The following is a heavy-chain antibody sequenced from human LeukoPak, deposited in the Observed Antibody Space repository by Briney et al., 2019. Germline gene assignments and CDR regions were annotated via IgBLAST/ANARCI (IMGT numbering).Heavy chain of an antibody. D-gene: IGHD3-10*01. CDR1: GYTFTHQW. V-gene: IGHV5-51*01. Sequence: GESLKISCKASGYTFTHQWIGWVRQMSGSGLEWMGIIYPRDSDTIYSPSFQDHVTISADTSINTAYLEWSSLEASDTAIYYCARHSDVIGAIWGQGTLVTVSS. CDR3: ARHSDVIGAI. CDR2: IYPRDSDT. J-gene: IGHJ4*02.